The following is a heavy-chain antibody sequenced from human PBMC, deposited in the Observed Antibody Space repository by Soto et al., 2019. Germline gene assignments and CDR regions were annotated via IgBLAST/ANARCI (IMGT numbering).Heavy chain of an antibody. D-gene: IGHD2-15*01. CDR2: IYYSGST. CDR3: ASMDMGVVVAAADAFDI. Sequence: SETLSLTCTVSGGSISSSSYYWGWIRQPPGKGLEWIGSIYYSGSTYYNPSLKSRVTISVDTSKNQFSLKLSSVTAADTAVYYCASMDMGVVVAAADAFDIWGQGTTAPV. V-gene: IGHV4-39*01. J-gene: IGHJ3*02. CDR1: GGSISSSSYY.